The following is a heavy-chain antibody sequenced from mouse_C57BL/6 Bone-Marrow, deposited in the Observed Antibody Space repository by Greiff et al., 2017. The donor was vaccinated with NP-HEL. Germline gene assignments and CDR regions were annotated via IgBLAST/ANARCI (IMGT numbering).Heavy chain of an antibody. D-gene: IGHD2-13*01. V-gene: IGHV1-64*01. CDR2: IHPNSGST. Sequence: VQLQQPGAELVKPGASVKLSCKASGYTFTSYWMHWVKQRPGQGLEWIGMIHPNSGSTNYNEKFKSKATLTVDKSSSTAYMQLSSLTSEDSAVYYCARSGPTIVYFDYRGQGTTLTASS. CDR3: ARSGPTIVYFDY. J-gene: IGHJ2*01. CDR1: GYTFTSYW.